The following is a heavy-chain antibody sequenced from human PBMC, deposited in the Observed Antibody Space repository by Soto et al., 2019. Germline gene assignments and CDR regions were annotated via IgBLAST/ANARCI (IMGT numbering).Heavy chain of an antibody. J-gene: IGHJ6*02. CDR3: ARDRWEQAPPRYYYGMDV. Sequence: PRGSLILSCAVSVGTFNMHAINWVRQAPGKGLEWVAVISFDGKNKYYGDSVEGRFTVSRENFNNTVYLQMNSLRGEDTAVYFCARDRWEQAPPRYYYGMDVWGQGTPVTVSS. D-gene: IGHD1-26*01. CDR2: ISFDGKNK. CDR1: VGTFNMHA. V-gene: IGHV3-30*04.